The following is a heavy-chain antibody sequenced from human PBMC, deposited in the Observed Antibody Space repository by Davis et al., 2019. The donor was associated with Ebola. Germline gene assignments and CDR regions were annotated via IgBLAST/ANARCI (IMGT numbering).Heavy chain of an antibody. V-gene: IGHV3-23*01. D-gene: IGHD4-17*01. CDR2: ISVGGGVT. Sequence: GESLKISCAASGFTFGDHWMTWVRQAPGKGLEWVSGISVGGGVTYYPESLKGRFTISRDDSKNMLYLQTDSLRAEDTAVYYCATGGPTVTTGFDDWGQGTLVTVSS. CDR3: ATGGPTVTTGFDD. J-gene: IGHJ4*02. CDR1: GFTFGDHW.